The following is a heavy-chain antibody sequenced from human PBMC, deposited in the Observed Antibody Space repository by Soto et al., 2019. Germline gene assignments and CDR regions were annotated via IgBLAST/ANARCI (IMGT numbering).Heavy chain of an antibody. CDR3: ARAVGFGELSPGQPTYNWFDP. Sequence: GASVKVSCKASGGTFSSYTISWVRQAPGQGLEWMGRIIPILGIANYAQKFQGRVTITADKSTSTAYMELSSLRSEDTAVYYCARAVGFGELSPGQPTYNWFDPWGQGTLVTVSS. CDR1: GGTFSSYT. D-gene: IGHD3-10*01. V-gene: IGHV1-69*02. J-gene: IGHJ5*02. CDR2: IIPILGIA.